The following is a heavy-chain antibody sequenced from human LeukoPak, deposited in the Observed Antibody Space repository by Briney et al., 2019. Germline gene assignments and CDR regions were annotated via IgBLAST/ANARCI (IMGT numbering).Heavy chain of an antibody. CDR1: GGSISSGSYY. CDR3: ARDGGPVFFDP. V-gene: IGHV4-61*02. Sequence: SETLSLTCTVSGGSISSGSYYWSWLRQPAGTGLEWIGRIYTSGSTNYNPSLKSRVTISVDTSKNQFSLKLSSVTAADTAVYYCARDGGPVFFDPWGQGTLVTVSS. CDR2: IYTSGST. J-gene: IGHJ5*02. D-gene: IGHD3-10*01.